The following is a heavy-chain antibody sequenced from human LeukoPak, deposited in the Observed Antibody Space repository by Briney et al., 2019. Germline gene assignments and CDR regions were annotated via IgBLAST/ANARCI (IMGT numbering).Heavy chain of an antibody. J-gene: IGHJ4*02. Sequence: ASVKVSCKASGYTFTSYGISWGRQAPGQGLEWMGWISGYNGNTDYVQKLQGRVTMTRDTSTSTAYMELRSLRSDDTAVYYCARERQQLDPIDYWGQGTLVTVSS. CDR1: GYTFTSYG. CDR3: ARERQQLDPIDY. V-gene: IGHV1-18*01. CDR2: ISGYNGNT. D-gene: IGHD6-13*01.